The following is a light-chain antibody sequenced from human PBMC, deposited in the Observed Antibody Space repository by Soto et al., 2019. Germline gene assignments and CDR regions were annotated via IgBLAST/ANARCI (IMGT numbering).Light chain of an antibody. Sequence: QAVVTQEPSLTVSPGGTVTLTCGSSTGAVTSGQYSYWLQQKPGQAPRTLIYDTSNKHSWTPARFSGSLLGGKDALTLSGAQHEDEAAYYCMLSYSGDWVFGGGTKVTVL. CDR1: TGAVTSGQY. CDR3: MLSYSGDWV. V-gene: IGLV7-46*01. CDR2: DTS. J-gene: IGLJ3*02.